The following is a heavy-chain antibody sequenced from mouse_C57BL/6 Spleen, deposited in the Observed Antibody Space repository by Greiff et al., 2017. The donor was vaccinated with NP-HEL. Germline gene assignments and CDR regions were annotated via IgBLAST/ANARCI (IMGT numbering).Heavy chain of an antibody. CDR2: IYPGDGDT. CDR3: ARGPNYYGSRYEYFDG. J-gene: IGHJ1*03. Sequence: QVQLKQSGPELVKPGASVKISCKASGYAFSSSWMNWVKQRPGKGLEWIGRIYPGDGDTNYNGKFKGKATLTADKSSSTAYMQLSSLTSEDSAVYFGARGPNYYGSRYEYFDGWGTGTTVTVSS. CDR1: GYAFSSSW. V-gene: IGHV1-82*01. D-gene: IGHD1-1*01.